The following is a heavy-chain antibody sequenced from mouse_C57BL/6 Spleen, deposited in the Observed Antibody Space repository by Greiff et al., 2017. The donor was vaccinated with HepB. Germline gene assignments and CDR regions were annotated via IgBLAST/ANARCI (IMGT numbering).Heavy chain of an antibody. CDR2: IDPETGGT. J-gene: IGHJ4*01. D-gene: IGHD2-3*01. CDR3: TREGGLLRDAMDY. CDR1: GYTFTDYE. V-gene: IGHV1-15*01. Sequence: VQLQQSGAELVRPGASVTLSCKASGYTFTDYEMHWVKQTPVHGLEWIGAIDPETGGTAYNQKFKGKAILTADKSSSTAYMELRSLTSEDSAVYYCTREGGLLRDAMDYWGQGTSVTVSS.